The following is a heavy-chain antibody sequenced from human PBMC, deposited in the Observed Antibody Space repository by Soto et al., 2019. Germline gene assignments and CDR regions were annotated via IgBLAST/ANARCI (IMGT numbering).Heavy chain of an antibody. J-gene: IGHJ6*02. V-gene: IGHV1-8*01. CDR2: MNPNSGHT. Sequence: QVQLVQSGAEVKKPGASVKVSCKASGYTFTTYDINWVRQATGQGLEWMGWMNPNSGHTVYAQKFQRRVTGTRNTSINTAYMELSGLRSEDPAVYYCARGSIWFGGYGMDVWGQGTTVTVSS. D-gene: IGHD3-10*01. CDR3: ARGSIWFGGYGMDV. CDR1: GYTFTTYD.